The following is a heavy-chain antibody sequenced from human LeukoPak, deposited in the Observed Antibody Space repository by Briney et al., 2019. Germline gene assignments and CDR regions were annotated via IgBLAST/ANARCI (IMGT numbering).Heavy chain of an antibody. CDR1: GDSISGSNYH. CDR2: VHHTGRA. CDR3: AREPDA. J-gene: IGHJ5*02. V-gene: IGHV4-39*07. Sequence: SETLSLTCTVSGDSISGSNYHWGWIRQPPGKGLEWLGTVHHTGRAFYNPSLRGRTTVSVDTSKNEFSLKLTSVTAADTAVYYCAREPDAWGQGILGIVSS.